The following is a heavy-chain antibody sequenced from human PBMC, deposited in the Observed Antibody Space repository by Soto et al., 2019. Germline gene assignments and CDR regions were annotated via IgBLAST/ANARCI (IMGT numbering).Heavy chain of an antibody. CDR1: GSSISSYY. CDR2: IYYSGST. D-gene: IGHD5-18*01. V-gene: IGHV4-59*08. Sequence: SETLSLTCTVSGSSISSYYWSWIRQPPGKGLEWIGYIYYSGSTNYNPSLKSRVTISVDTSKNQFSLKLSSVTAADTAVYYCARGYSYGPFDYWGQGTLVTVSS. CDR3: ARGYSYGPFDY. J-gene: IGHJ4*02.